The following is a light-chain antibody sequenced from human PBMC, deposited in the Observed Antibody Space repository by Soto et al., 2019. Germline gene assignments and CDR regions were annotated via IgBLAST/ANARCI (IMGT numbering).Light chain of an antibody. V-gene: IGKV3-20*01. J-gene: IGKJ2*01. Sequence: EIVLTQSPGILSLSPGERATLSCRASQTVSGNYLAWYQQKPGQSPRLLIYGSSDRATGIPDRFSGSGYGTAFTLTINRVEPEDFAVYYCQQYGSSPPYTFGQGTTLEI. CDR1: QTVSGNY. CDR2: GSS. CDR3: QQYGSSPPYT.